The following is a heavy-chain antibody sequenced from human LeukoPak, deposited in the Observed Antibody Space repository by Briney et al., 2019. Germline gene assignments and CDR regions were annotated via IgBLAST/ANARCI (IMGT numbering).Heavy chain of an antibody. Sequence: QPGGSLRLSCAASGFTFSSCAMSWVRQAPGKGLEWVSGISGSGVSTYYADSVKGRFTISRDNSKNTLYLQMNSLRAEDRAVYYCARGQRHSSSWYGPDAFDIWGQGTMVTVSS. J-gene: IGHJ3*02. V-gene: IGHV3-23*01. CDR2: ISGSGVST. CDR3: ARGQRHSSSWYGPDAFDI. CDR1: GFTFSSCA. D-gene: IGHD6-13*01.